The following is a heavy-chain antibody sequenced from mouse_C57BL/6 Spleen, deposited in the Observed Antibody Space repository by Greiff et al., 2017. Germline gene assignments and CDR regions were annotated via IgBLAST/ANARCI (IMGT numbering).Heavy chain of an antibody. Sequence: EVQRVESGGGLVKPGGSLKLSCAASGFTFSSYAMSWVRQTPEKRLEWVATISDGGSYTYYPDNVKGRFTISRDNAKNNLYLQMSHLKSEDTAMYYCARVAQATGYAMDYWGQGTSVTVSS. CDR3: ARVAQATGYAMDY. D-gene: IGHD3-2*02. V-gene: IGHV5-4*01. CDR2: ISDGGSYT. CDR1: GFTFSSYA. J-gene: IGHJ4*01.